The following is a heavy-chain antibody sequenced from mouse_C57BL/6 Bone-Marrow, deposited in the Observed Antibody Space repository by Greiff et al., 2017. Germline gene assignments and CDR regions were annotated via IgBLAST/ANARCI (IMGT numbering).Heavy chain of an antibody. D-gene: IGHD1-1*01. Sequence: EVQGVESGGGLVQPGGSLKLSCAASGFTFSDYGMAWVRQAPRKGPEWVAFISNLAYSIYYADTVTGRFTISRENAKNTLYLEMSSLRSEDTAMYYCARQRGSYWYFDVWGTGTTVTVSS. V-gene: IGHV5-15*01. CDR1: GFTFSDYG. J-gene: IGHJ1*03. CDR3: ARQRGSYWYFDV. CDR2: ISNLAYSI.